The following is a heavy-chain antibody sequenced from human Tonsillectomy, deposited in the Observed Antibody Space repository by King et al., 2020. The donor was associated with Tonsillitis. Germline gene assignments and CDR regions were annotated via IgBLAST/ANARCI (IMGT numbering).Heavy chain of an antibody. CDR3: ARAGGGWYDAFDI. D-gene: IGHD6-19*01. CDR2: MSSMSTYT. CDR1: GFTFSDYY. V-gene: IGHV3-11*05. J-gene: IGHJ3*02. Sequence: VQLVEAGGGLLRPGGSLRLSFAASGFTFSDYYMSWIRQAPGKGLEGVSYMSSMSTYTNHADSVKGRFTISRDNAENSLYLHMNSLRAEDTAVYYCARAGGGWYDAFDIWGQGTMVTVSS.